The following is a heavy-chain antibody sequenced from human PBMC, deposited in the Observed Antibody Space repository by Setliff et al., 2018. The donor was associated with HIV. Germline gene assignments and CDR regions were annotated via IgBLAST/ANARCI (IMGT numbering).Heavy chain of an antibody. CDR3: ARELLRSWDGSENSYKPYYFDY. CDR1: GGSISNSDFY. D-gene: IGHD3-10*01. Sequence: SETLSLTCTVSGGSISNSDFYWGWIRQSPGKGLEWIGSIYYRGATYYNPTLQSRVTISVDTSKNQFSLKLSSVTAADTAVYYCARELLRSWDGSENSYKPYYFDYWGQGTLVTVS. CDR2: IYYRGAT. V-gene: IGHV4-39*07. J-gene: IGHJ4*02.